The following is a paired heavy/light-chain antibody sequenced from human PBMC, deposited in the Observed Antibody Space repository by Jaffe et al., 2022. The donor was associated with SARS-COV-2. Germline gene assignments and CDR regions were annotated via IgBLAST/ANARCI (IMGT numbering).Heavy chain of an antibody. Sequence: DVQLVESGGGLVKPGGSLRLSCAASGFPFRSYSMNWVRQAPGKGLEWVSSISVNGDYIYDADSVKGRFTISRDNAKNSVYLQMNSLRADDTAVYYCVRGYQIRSSFEYWGQGALVTVSS. J-gene: IGHJ4*02. CDR1: GFPFRSYS. CDR3: VRGYQIRSSFEY. D-gene: IGHD3-16*02. V-gene: IGHV3-21*01. CDR2: ISVNGDYI.
Light chain of an antibody. J-gene: IGKJ1*01. Sequence: EIVLTQSPGTLSLSPGERATLSCRASQSVSNNFLAWYQQKPGQAPRLLIQVASSRATGIPDRFSGSGSGTDFTLTVSRLEPEDFAVYYCHQYGSSPTTFGRGTKVEMK. CDR3: HQYGSSPTT. CDR1: QSVSNNF. CDR2: VAS. V-gene: IGKV3-20*01.